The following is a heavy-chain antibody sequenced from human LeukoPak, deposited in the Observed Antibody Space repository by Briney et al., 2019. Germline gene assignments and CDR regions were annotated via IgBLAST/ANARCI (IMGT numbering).Heavy chain of an antibody. Sequence: SETLSLTCTVSGYSISSGYYWGWIRQPPGKGLEWIGSIYHSGSTYYNPSLKSRVTISVDTSKNQFSLKLSSVTAADTAVYYCARETVITYYYYYYMDVWGKGTTVTVSS. D-gene: IGHD3-22*01. J-gene: IGHJ6*03. CDR3: ARETVITYYYYYYMDV. V-gene: IGHV4-38-2*02. CDR2: IYHSGST. CDR1: GYSISSGYY.